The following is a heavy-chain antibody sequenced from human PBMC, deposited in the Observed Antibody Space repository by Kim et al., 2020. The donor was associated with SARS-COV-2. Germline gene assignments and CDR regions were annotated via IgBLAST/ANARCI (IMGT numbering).Heavy chain of an antibody. D-gene: IGHD2-21*02. CDR2: ISAYNCNT. V-gene: IGHV1-18*04. J-gene: IGHJ6*02. CDR3: ARQFCGGDCYSWEYYYGMDV. CDR1: GYTFTSYG. Sequence: ASVKVSCKASGYTFTSYGISWVRQAPGQGLEWMGWISAYNCNTNYAQKLQGRVTMTTDTSTSTAYMELRSLRSDDTAVYYCARQFCGGDCYSWEYYYGMDVWGQGTTVTVSS.